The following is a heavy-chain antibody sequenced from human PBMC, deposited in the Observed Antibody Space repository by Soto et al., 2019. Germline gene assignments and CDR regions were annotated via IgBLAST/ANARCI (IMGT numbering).Heavy chain of an antibody. V-gene: IGHV1-69*06. CDR1: GGTFSSYA. Sequence: QVQLVQSGAEVKKPGSSVKVSCKASGGTFSSYAISWVRQAPGQGLEWMGGIIPIFGTANYAQKFQGSVTITADKSTSTAYMELSSLRSEDKAGYYWARARDGYNSVGYWGQGTLVTVSS. J-gene: IGHJ4*02. CDR3: ARARDGYNSVGY. CDR2: IIPIFGTA. D-gene: IGHD5-18*01.